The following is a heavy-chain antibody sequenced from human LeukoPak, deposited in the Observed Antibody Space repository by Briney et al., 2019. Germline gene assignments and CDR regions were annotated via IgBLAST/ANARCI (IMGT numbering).Heavy chain of an antibody. CDR1: GLTFSSYW. V-gene: IGHV3-7*01. D-gene: IGHD2-15*01. Sequence: GGSLRLSCAASGLTFSSYWMSWVRQAPGKGLEWVANIKQDGSEKYYVDSVKGRFTISRDNAKNSLYLQMNSLRAEDTAVYYCAREYCSGGSCYEIDYWGQGTLVTVSS. J-gene: IGHJ4*02. CDR3: AREYCSGGSCYEIDY. CDR2: IKQDGSEK.